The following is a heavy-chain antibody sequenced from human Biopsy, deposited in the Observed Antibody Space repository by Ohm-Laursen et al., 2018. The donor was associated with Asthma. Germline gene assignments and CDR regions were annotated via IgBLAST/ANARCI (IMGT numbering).Heavy chain of an antibody. CDR2: IDYSGTT. Sequence: TLSPTCTVSGASISSGGYYWSWIRHHPGSGLEWIGYIDYSGTTYYNPSLKSRVPLSPDTSKNQFSLRLSSLTAADTAVYYCARGRGYCRDGNCYNYYFENWGQGTLVTVSS. J-gene: IGHJ4*02. D-gene: IGHD2-15*01. CDR1: GASISSGGYY. CDR3: ARGRGYCRDGNCYNYYFEN. V-gene: IGHV4-31*03.